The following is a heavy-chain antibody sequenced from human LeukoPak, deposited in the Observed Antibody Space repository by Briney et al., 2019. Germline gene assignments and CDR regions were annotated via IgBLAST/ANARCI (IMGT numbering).Heavy chain of an antibody. D-gene: IGHD1-7*01. V-gene: IGHV3-48*04. CDR1: GFTFSSYD. J-gene: IGHJ4*02. CDR2: ISPSSRRI. Sequence: GESLRLSCAASGFTFSSYDMNWVRQAPGKGLEWVSYISPSSRRIDYAASVRGRFTISRDNAKSSLYLQLNSLRAEDTAVYYCARMNYVSTGWGAPFDDWGQGTLVTVPS. CDR3: ARMNYVSTGWGAPFDD.